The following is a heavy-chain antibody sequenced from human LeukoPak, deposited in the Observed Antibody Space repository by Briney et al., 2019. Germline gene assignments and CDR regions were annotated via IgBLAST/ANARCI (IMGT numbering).Heavy chain of an antibody. CDR3: ASLWFGEVYFDY. Sequence: SETLSLTCTVSGGSISSYYWSWIRQPPGKGLEWIGYIYYSGSTNYNPSLKSRVTISVDTSKNQFSLKLSSMTAADTAVYYCASLWFGEVYFDYWGQGTLVTVSS. J-gene: IGHJ4*02. CDR2: IYYSGST. CDR1: GGSISSYY. D-gene: IGHD3-10*01. V-gene: IGHV4-59*12.